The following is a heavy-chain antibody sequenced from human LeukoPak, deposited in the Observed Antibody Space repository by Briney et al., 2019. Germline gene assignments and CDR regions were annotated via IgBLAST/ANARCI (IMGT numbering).Heavy chain of an antibody. CDR3: AREPKNCGGDCYVLLDS. CDR2: ITGSGATT. V-gene: IGHV3-23*01. D-gene: IGHD2-21*02. J-gene: IGHJ4*02. CDR1: GFXFSSHA. Sequence: GGSLRLSCAASGFXFSSHAIRWVRQAPGKGLEWVSSITGSGATTYYADSVKGRSTISRDNSKNTLHLQMNSVRSEDTAVYYCAREPKNCGGDCYVLLDSWGQGTLVTVSS.